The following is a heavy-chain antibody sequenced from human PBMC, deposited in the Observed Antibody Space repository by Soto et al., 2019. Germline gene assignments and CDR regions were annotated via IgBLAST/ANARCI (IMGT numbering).Heavy chain of an antibody. CDR2: IVGSGSST. CDR1: GFTFSYYA. D-gene: IGHD2-15*01. V-gene: IGHV3-23*01. CDR3: AKAGGDCSGGSCYSNQGDY. Sequence: EVHLLESGGGLVQPGGSLRLSCAASGFTFSYYAMNWVRQAPGKGLEWVSGIVGSGSSTYYADSVKGRFTISRDNSQSTLYLQMNGLRADDTALYYCAKAGGDCSGGSCYSNQGDYWGQGTLVTVSS. J-gene: IGHJ4*02.